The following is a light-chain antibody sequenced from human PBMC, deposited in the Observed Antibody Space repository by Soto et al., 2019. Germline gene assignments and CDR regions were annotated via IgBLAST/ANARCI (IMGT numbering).Light chain of an antibody. CDR3: QQSYRTPNT. CDR1: QSISSY. CDR2: AAS. Sequence: DIQVTQSPSSLSASVGDRVTITCRASQSISSYLNWYQQKPGKAPNLLIYAASSLQSGVPSRFSGSGSGTDFTLTISSLQPEDFATYYCQQSYRTPNTFGQGTKLEIK. J-gene: IGKJ2*01. V-gene: IGKV1-39*01.